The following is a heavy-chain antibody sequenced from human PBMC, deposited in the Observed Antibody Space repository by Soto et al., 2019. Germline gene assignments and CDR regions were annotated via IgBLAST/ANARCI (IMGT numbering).Heavy chain of an antibody. Sequence: GESLKISCKASGYSFTSYWIGWVRQMPGKGLEWVGIIFPGDSDTRYSPSFQGQVTISADKSIGTAFLQWSSLKASDTAMYYCARPLNYGDRAAFGYWGQGTLVTVSS. J-gene: IGHJ1*01. CDR1: GYSFTSYW. V-gene: IGHV5-51*01. CDR2: IFPGDSDT. D-gene: IGHD4-17*01. CDR3: ARPLNYGDRAAFGY.